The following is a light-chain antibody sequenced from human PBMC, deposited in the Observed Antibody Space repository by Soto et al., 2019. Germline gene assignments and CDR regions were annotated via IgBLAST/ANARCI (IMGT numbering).Light chain of an antibody. J-gene: IGKJ5*01. CDR2: KAS. CDR1: QSISSW. V-gene: IGKV1-5*03. Sequence: DIQMTQSPSTLSASVGDRVTITCRASQSISSWLAWYQQKPGKAPKSLIYKASSLESGVPSRFSGGGSGTEFTLTISSLQPDDFAPYYCQQYNSYPITFGQRTRLEIK. CDR3: QQYNSYPIT.